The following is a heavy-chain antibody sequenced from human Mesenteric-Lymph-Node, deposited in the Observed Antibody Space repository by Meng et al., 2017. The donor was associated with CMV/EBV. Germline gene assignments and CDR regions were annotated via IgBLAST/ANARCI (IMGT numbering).Heavy chain of an antibody. V-gene: IGHV3-23*01. CDR2: ISGRGST. CDR1: GFSFWNYG. J-gene: IGHJ6*02. CDR3: AKGGYCGSGSCPPDYYYYGMDV. Sequence: GGSLRLSCAASGFSFWNYGMNWVRQAPGKGLEWVAGISGRGSTDHADSVKGRFTISRDNSKNTLDLQMNRLRAEDTAVYFCAKGGYCGSGSCPPDYYYYGMDVWGQGTTVTVSS. D-gene: IGHD2-15*01.